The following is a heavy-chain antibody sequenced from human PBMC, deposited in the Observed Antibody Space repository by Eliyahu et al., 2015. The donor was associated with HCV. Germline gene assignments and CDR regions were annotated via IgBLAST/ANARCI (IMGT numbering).Heavy chain of an antibody. J-gene: IGHJ5*02. CDR2: IHYSGRP. CDR3: ASGGGGIAVAGTGGWFDP. Sequence: QVQLQESGPGLVXPSETLSLXCTVSGXXITTYXWXRIRQPPGXGLEWIGDIHYSGRPNYNPSLKXRVIISLDTSKNQFSLNLTSVTAADTAVYYCASGGGGIAVAGTGGWFDPWGQGTLVTVSS. D-gene: IGHD6-19*01. V-gene: IGHV4-59*01. CDR1: GXXITTYX.